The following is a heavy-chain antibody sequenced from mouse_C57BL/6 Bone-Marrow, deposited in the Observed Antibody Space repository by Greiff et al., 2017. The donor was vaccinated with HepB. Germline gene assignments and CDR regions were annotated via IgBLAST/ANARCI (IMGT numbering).Heavy chain of an antibody. D-gene: IGHD1-1*01. Sequence: EVQLVESGPELVKPGASVKISCKASGYSFTDYNMNWVKQSNGKSLEWIGVINPNYGTTSYNQKFKGKATLTVDQSSSTAYMQLNSLTSEDSAVYYCAREDELRDYYAMDYWGQGTSVTVSS. CDR3: AREDELRDYYAMDY. V-gene: IGHV1-39*01. J-gene: IGHJ4*01. CDR2: INPNYGTT. CDR1: GYSFTDYN.